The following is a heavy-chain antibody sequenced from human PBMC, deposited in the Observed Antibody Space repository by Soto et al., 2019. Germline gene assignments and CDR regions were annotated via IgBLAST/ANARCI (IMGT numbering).Heavy chain of an antibody. CDR3: AHRVLRTVFGLVTTTAIYFDF. J-gene: IGHJ4*02. CDR2: IYWDDDK. CDR1: GFSLTTSGVG. Sequence: QITLNESGPTQVKPRQTLTLTCTFSGFSLTTSGVGVGWIRQSPGKAPEWRALIYWDDDKRYSPSLKSRLTLTKDTSKNQVVLTMADLDPADTATYYCAHRVLRTVFGLVTTTAIYFDFWGQGTPVAASS. V-gene: IGHV2-5*02. D-gene: IGHD3-3*01.